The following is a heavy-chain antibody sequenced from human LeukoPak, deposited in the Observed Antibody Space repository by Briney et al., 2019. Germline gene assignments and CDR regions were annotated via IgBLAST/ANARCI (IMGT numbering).Heavy chain of an antibody. Sequence: AESLTLSCAASGLTFSGYVMSWVRQAPGQGLEWVSGISGSSGSKSYADPVKGRLTISTDNSTNTLYLQINSLRAEDTGAYYCANPARSNPSDYWGQGTLVTVSS. CDR2: ISGSSGSK. J-gene: IGHJ4*02. D-gene: IGHD4-11*01. CDR3: ANPARSNPSDY. V-gene: IGHV3-23*01. CDR1: GLTFSGYV.